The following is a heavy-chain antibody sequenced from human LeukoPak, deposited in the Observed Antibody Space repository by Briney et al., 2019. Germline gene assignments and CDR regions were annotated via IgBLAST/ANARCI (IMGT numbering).Heavy chain of an antibody. D-gene: IGHD3-10*01. V-gene: IGHV1-18*01. J-gene: IGHJ4*02. CDR3: ARDRRTTMVRDLGY. Sequence: ASVKVSCKASGYTFTSYGISWVRQAPGQGLEWMGWISAYNGNTNYAQKLQGRVTMTTDTSTSTAYMELRSLRSDDTAVYYCARDRRTTMVRDLGYWGQGTPVTVSS. CDR2: ISAYNGNT. CDR1: GYTFTSYG.